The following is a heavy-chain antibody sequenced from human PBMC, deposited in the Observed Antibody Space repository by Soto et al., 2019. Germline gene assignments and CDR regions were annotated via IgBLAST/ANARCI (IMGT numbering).Heavy chain of an antibody. CDR1: GFTFSSYW. V-gene: IGHV3-74*01. CDR3: ARGDILTGKLDY. J-gene: IGHJ4*02. D-gene: IGHD3-9*01. CDR2: INSDGSST. Sequence: PGGSLRLSCAASGFTFSSYWMHWVRQAPGKGLVWVSRINSDGSSTSYADSVKGRFTISRDNAKNTLYLQMNSLRAEDTAVYYCARGDILTGKLDYWGQGTLVTVSS.